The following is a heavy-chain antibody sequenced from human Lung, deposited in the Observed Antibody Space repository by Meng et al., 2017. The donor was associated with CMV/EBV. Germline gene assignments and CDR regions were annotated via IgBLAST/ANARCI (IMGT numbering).Heavy chain of an antibody. V-gene: IGHV4-34*01. D-gene: IGHD2/OR15-2a*01. J-gene: IGHJ4*02. CDR2: INHSGST. Sequence: VLIQQWGAGLLKPSDHLSLTCAVYGGSFSGYYWSLIRQPPGKGLEWIGEINHSGSTNYNPSLKSRVTISVDTSKNQFSLKLSSVTAADTAVYYCARGFLSFVRVFDYWGQGTLVTVSS. CDR3: ARGFLSFVRVFDY. CDR1: GGSFSGYY.